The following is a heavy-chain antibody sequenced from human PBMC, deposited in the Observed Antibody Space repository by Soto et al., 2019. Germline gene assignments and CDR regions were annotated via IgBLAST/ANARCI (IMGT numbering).Heavy chain of an antibody. V-gene: IGHV1-69*02. J-gene: IGHJ3*02. CDR2: IIPILGIA. CDR1: GGTFSSYT. D-gene: IGHD4-17*01. Sequence: QVQLVQSGAEVKKPGSSVNVSCKASGGTFSSYTISWVRQAPGQGLEWMGRIIPILGIANYAKKFQGRVTITADKSTSTAYMELSSLRSEDTAVYYCATQKRSEGLRGAFDIWGQGTMVTVSS. CDR3: ATQKRSEGLRGAFDI.